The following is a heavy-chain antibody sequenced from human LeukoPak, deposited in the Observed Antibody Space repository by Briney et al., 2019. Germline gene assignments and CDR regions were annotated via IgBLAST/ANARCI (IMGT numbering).Heavy chain of an antibody. V-gene: IGHV3-23*01. CDR3: ARAAMVRGVDYLDY. Sequence: PGGSLRLSCAASGFTFSSYSMSWARQAPGKGLEWVSVISSSGGATYYADSVKGRFTISRDNSKNTLYLQMNSLRAEDTAIYYCARAAMVRGVDYLDYWGQGTLVTVSS. CDR2: ISSSGGAT. CDR1: GFTFSSYS. J-gene: IGHJ4*02. D-gene: IGHD3-10*01.